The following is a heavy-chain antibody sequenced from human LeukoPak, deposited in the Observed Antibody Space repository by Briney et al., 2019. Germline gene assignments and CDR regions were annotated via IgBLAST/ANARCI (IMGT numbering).Heavy chain of an antibody. Sequence: GGSLRLSCAASGFTFSSHGMSWVRQAPGKGLEWVSTISGSGSSTYYAASVKGRFTISRDNSKNTLYLQMNSLRAEDTAVYYCAKGNYQYDSSGHTALDYWGQGTLVTVSS. CDR1: GFTFSSHG. D-gene: IGHD3-22*01. V-gene: IGHV3-23*01. J-gene: IGHJ4*02. CDR2: ISGSGSST. CDR3: AKGNYQYDSSGHTALDY.